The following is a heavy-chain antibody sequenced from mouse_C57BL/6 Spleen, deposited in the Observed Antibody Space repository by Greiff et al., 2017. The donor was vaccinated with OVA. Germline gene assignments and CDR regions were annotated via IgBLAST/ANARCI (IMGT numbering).Heavy chain of an antibody. CDR1: GYTFTNYW. D-gene: IGHD2-5*01. CDR2: IYPGGGYT. V-gene: IGHV1-63*01. Sequence: VQLQQSGAELVRPGTSVKMSCKASGYTFTNYWIGWAKQRPGHGLEWIGDIYPGGGYTNYNEKFKGKATLTADKSSSTAYMQFSSLTSEDSAIYYCARSYYSNYVYYAMDYWGQGTSVTVSS. CDR3: ARSYYSNYVYYAMDY. J-gene: IGHJ4*01.